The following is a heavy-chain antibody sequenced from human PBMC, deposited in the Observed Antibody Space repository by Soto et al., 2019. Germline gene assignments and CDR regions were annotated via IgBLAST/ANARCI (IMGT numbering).Heavy chain of an antibody. CDR3: FNGRYGSFDY. J-gene: IGHJ4*02. V-gene: IGHV4-39*02. CDR1: GASVSSSTYY. D-gene: IGHD3-10*01. CDR2: VYRTGGT. Sequence: QLQLQESGPGLVKPWETLSLTCTVSGASVSSSTYYWGWVRQPPGKGLEWIGSVYRTGGTYYSPSLKSRVPISVDPTKKRLSLNLESVTAADTAVYFCFNGRYGSFDYWGQGTLVTVSS.